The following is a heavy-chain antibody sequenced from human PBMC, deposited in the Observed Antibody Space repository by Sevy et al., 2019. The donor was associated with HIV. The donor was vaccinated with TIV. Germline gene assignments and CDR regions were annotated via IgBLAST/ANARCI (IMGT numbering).Heavy chain of an antibody. D-gene: IGHD3-22*01. J-gene: IGHJ4*02. CDR3: ATGREYYDENSGYFDY. V-gene: IGHV1-24*01. Sequence: ASVKVSCKISGYSLSELSMHWVRQAPGKGLEWMGRFDPEDGEIIYAQKFQGRVTVTEDTSTDSAYIELSRLRSEDTAVYYCATGREYYDENSGYFDYWGPGTLVTVSS. CDR2: FDPEDGEI. CDR1: GYSLSELS.